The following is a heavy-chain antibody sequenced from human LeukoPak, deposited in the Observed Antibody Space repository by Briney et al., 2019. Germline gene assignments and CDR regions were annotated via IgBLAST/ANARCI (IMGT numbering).Heavy chain of an antibody. D-gene: IGHD1-1*01. CDR1: GGTFNTYT. Sequence: ASVKVSCKASGGTFNTYTITWVRQAPGQGLECMGGIIPIFGTANYTQKFQGRVTITTDESTSTAYMELSSLRSDDTAVYYCARGPELERFDYWGQGTLVTVSS. CDR3: ARGPELERFDY. J-gene: IGHJ4*02. CDR2: IIPIFGTA. V-gene: IGHV1-69*05.